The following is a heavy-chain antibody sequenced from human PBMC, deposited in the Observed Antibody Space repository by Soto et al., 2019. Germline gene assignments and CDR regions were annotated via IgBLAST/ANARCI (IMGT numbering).Heavy chain of an antibody. V-gene: IGHV4-61*01. J-gene: IGHJ4*02. D-gene: IGHD1-26*01. Sequence: SETLSLTFTVPDASVRSDSYFWTWIRQPPGKGLEWIAYISHTGHTNYNPSLKSRVTISIDTSRNQFSLTVTSVTAADTAVYFCARIVVGVTVDLWGQGSLVTVSS. CDR2: ISHTGHT. CDR1: DASVRSDSYF. CDR3: ARIVVGVTVDL.